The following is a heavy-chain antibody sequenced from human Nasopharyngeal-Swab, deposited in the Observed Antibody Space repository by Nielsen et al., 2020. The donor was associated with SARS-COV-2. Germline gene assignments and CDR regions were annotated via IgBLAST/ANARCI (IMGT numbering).Heavy chain of an antibody. Sequence: VRQAPGKGLEWVAVISYDGSNKYYADSVKGRFTISRDNSKNTLYLQMNSLRAEDTAVYYCAKDPRPTYDSSGYGLDYWGQGTLVTVSS. J-gene: IGHJ4*02. D-gene: IGHD3-22*01. CDR3: AKDPRPTYDSSGYGLDY. V-gene: IGHV3-30*18. CDR2: ISYDGSNK.